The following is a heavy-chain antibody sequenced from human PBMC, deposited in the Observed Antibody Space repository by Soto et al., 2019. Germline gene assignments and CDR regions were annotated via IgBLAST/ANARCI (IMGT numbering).Heavy chain of an antibody. CDR3: ARDEGRNYDILTGYPRDAFDI. V-gene: IGHV1-2*04. CDR1: GYTFTGYY. Sequence: QVQLVQSGAEVKKPGASVKVSCKASGYTFTGYYMHWVRQAPGQGLEWMGWINPNSGGTNYAQKFQGWVTMTRDTSIRTAYMELSRLRSEDTAVYYCARDEGRNYDILTGYPRDAFDIWGQGTMVTVSS. D-gene: IGHD3-9*01. J-gene: IGHJ3*02. CDR2: INPNSGGT.